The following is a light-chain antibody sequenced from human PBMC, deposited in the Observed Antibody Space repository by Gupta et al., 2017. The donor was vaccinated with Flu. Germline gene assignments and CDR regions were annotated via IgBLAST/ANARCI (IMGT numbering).Light chain of an antibody. CDR1: QSVSYDANNKNF. J-gene: IGKJ1*01. CDR2: WAS. CDR3: QQDAIIPPT. Sequence: DIVMTQSPDSLAVSLGERATINCKSDQSVSYDANNKNFLAWYQQKPGQPPKLLISWASSRESGVPDRFSGSGSGTDFTLAITSLQAEDVAVYYCQQDAIIPPTFGQGTKVEIK. V-gene: IGKV4-1*01.